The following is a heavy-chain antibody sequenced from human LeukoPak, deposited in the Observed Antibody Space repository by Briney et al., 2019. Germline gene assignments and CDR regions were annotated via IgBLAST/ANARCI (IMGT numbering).Heavy chain of an antibody. J-gene: IGHJ4*02. CDR1: GFTFSDYS. V-gene: IGHV3-48*01. Sequence: PGGSLRPSCAASGFTFSDYSMNWVRQAPGKGLEWISYIVIDSGNTNYADSVKGRFTISGDKAKNSLYLQMNSLRVEDAAVYYCARDYKYAFDNWGQGTLVTVSS. D-gene: IGHD5-24*01. CDR2: IVIDSGNT. CDR3: ARDYKYAFDN.